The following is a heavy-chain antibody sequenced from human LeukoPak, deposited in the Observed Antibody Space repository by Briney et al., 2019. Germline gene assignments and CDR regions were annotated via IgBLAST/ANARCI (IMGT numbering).Heavy chain of an antibody. D-gene: IGHD3-3*01. CDR2: MNPNSGNT. Sequence: ASVKVSCKASGYTFTSYDINWVRQATGQGLEWMGWMNPNSGNTGYAQKFQGRVTMTRNTSISTAYMELSSLRSEDTAVYYCARGARDNYYDFWSGYWGMNYYYYYMDVRGKGTTVTVP. CDR3: ARGARDNYYDFWSGYWGMNYYYYYMDV. CDR1: GYTFTSYD. J-gene: IGHJ6*03. V-gene: IGHV1-8*01.